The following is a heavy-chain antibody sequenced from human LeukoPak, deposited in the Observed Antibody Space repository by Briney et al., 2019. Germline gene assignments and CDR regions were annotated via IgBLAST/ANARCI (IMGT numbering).Heavy chain of an antibody. V-gene: IGHV3-66*01. J-gene: IGHJ6*02. D-gene: IGHD3-10*01. Sequence: TGGSLRFSCAASGFAVSSNFMSWVRQAPGKGMEWVSVIYSGGSTYYAVSVKGRFSISRDSSKNTLYLQMDSLRAEDTAVYYYSRDQATVVREFLYYYYGMDVWGQGTTVTVS. CDR2: IYSGGST. CDR1: GFAVSSNF. CDR3: SRDQATVVREFLYYYYGMDV.